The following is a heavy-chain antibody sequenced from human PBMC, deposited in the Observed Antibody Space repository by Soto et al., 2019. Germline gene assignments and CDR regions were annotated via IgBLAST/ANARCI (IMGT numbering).Heavy chain of an antibody. J-gene: IGHJ4*01. CDR3: ARDSVRFFEHFSKDYFDY. D-gene: IGHD3-3*01. V-gene: IGHV3-33*08. Sequence: QVHLVESGGGVVQPGGSLRLSCAGSGFTFSDYGMHWVRQAPGKGLEWVAVFWDDGSGEYYAEFVRGRFTISRVNSKNSLYLQMNILSDEDTGVYYCARDSVRFFEHFSKDYFDYWGHGSLVTVSS. CDR2: FWDDGSGE. CDR1: GFTFSDYG.